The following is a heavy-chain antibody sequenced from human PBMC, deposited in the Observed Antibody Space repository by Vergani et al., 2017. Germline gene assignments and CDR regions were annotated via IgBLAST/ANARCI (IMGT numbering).Heavy chain of an antibody. D-gene: IGHD2-2*01. J-gene: IGHJ4*02. CDR2: IIPILGIA. CDR1: GGTFSSYT. CDR3: AAPLSYCSSTSCTFDY. V-gene: IGHV1-69*02. Sequence: QVQLVQSGAEVKKPGSSVKVSCKASGGTFSSYTISWVRQAPGQGLEWMGRIIPILGIANYAQKFQGGVTITADKSTSTAYMELSSLRSEDTAVYYWAAPLSYCSSTSCTFDYWGQGTLVTVSS.